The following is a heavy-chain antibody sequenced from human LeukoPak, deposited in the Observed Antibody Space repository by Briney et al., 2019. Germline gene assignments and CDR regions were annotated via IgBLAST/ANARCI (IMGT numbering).Heavy chain of an antibody. V-gene: IGHV3-21*01. D-gene: IGHD1-20*01. CDR1: GFTFSSYS. CDR3: AKDVKYNWNYIDY. J-gene: IGHJ4*02. CDR2: ISSSSYI. Sequence: GGSLRLSCAASGFTFSSYSMNWVRQAPGKGLEWVSSISSSSYIYYADSVKGRFTISRDNAKNSLYLQMNSLRPEDTAVYFCAKDVKYNWNYIDYWGQGTLVAVSS.